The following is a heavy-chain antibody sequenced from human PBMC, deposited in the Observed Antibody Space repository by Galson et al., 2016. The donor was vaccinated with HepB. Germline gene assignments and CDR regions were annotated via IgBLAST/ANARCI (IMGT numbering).Heavy chain of an antibody. CDR3: ARGPIVAFYAGPTWFDP. CDR2: ISSGGTT. CDR1: GFTVSSDY. J-gene: IGHJ5*02. D-gene: IGHD2-21*01. Sequence: SLRLSCAASGFTVSSDYMTWVRQAPGKGLAWVSVISSGGTTYYAESVKGRFTISRDRSKNTLYLQMNSLRAEDTAVYYCARGPIVAFYAGPTWFDPWGQGTQVTVSS. V-gene: IGHV3-53*01.